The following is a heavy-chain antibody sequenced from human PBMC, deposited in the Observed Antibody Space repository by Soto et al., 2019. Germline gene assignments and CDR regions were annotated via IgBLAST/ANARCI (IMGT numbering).Heavy chain of an antibody. V-gene: IGHV1-18*01. CDR1: GYTFANYG. CDR2: ISANSGNT. J-gene: IGHJ5*02. CDR3: TRGDGSGCRGISRCWFDP. Sequence: QAQLVQSGAEVKNPGASVKVSCKASGYTFANYGITWVRQAPGQGLEWMGWISANSGNTNYAQKLQGRVTMTTDTSTSTAYMELRSLRSDDTAVYYCTRGDGSGCRGISRCWFDPWGQGTLVTVYS. D-gene: IGHD6-25*01.